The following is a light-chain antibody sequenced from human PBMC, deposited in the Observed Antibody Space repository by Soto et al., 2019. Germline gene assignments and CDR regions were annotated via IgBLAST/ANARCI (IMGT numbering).Light chain of an antibody. CDR3: QQYKTYSRT. CDR1: QSISPW. Sequence: DIQMTQSPSTLSASVGDRVTITCRASQSISPWLAWYQQKPGKAPKILIYKASSLESGVPSTFSGSDSGTEFTLTISSLQPDDFATYYCQQYKTYSRTFGQGTKLEIK. J-gene: IGKJ2*01. CDR2: KAS. V-gene: IGKV1-5*03.